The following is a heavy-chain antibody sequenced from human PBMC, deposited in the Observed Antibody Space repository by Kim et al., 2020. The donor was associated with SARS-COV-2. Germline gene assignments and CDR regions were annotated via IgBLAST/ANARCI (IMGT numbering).Heavy chain of an antibody. CDR3: AKDPVEMATMDFDY. D-gene: IGHD5-12*01. Sequence: ADSVKGRFTISRDNSKNTLYLQMNSLRAEDTAVYYCAKDPVEMATMDFDYWGQGTLVTVSS. J-gene: IGHJ4*02. V-gene: IGHV3-23*01.